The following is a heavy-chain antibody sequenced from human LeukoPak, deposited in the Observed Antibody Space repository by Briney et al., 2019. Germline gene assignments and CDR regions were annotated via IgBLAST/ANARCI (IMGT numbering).Heavy chain of an antibody. CDR1: GFTFSSYT. CDR2: ISSSSSYI. CDR3: ARADSSGYYSY. J-gene: IGHJ4*02. V-gene: IGHV3-21*01. Sequence: SGGSLRLSCAASGFTFSSYTMTWARQAPGKGLEWVSSISSSSSYIYYADSVKGRFTISRDNAKNSLYLQMNSLRAEDTAVYYCARADSSGYYSYWGQGTLVTVSS. D-gene: IGHD3-22*01.